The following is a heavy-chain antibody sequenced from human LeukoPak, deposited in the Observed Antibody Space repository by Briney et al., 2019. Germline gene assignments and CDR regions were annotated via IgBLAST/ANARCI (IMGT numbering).Heavy chain of an antibody. Sequence: SSVKVSCKASGGTFSIYTISWVRQAPGQGLEWMGRIIPILGIANYAQKFQGRVTITADKSTSTAYMELSSLRSEDTAVYYCARDLGYCSSTSCPLYGYWGQGTLVTVSS. V-gene: IGHV1-69*04. J-gene: IGHJ4*02. CDR2: IIPILGIA. CDR3: ARDLGYCSSTSCPLYGY. D-gene: IGHD2-2*01. CDR1: GGTFSIYT.